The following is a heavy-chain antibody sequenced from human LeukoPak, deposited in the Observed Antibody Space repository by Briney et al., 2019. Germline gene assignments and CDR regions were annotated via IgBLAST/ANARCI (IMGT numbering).Heavy chain of an antibody. V-gene: IGHV3-7*01. D-gene: IGHD2-21*01. CDR1: EFTFSSYW. Sequence: GGSLRLSCTASEFTFSSYWMSWVRQAPGKGLEWVANIKQDGSEKDYVDSVKGRFTISRDNAKSSLYLQMNSLRAEDTAVYYCARYCGGDCYGMDVWGQGTTVTVSS. CDR2: IKQDGSEK. CDR3: ARYCGGDCYGMDV. J-gene: IGHJ6*02.